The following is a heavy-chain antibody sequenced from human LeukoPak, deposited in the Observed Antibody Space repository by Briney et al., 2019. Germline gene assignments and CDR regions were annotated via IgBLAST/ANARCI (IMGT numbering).Heavy chain of an antibody. CDR1: GHTFTSYG. CDR3: ARDRTGRGPFDP. D-gene: IGHD1-14*01. CDR2: ISAYNGNT. Sequence: GASVKVSCKASGHTFTSYGISWVRQAPGQGLEWMGWISAYNGNTNYAQKLQDRVTMTTDTSTSTAYMELRSLRSDDTAVYYCARDRTGRGPFDPWGQGTLVTVSS. V-gene: IGHV1-18*01. J-gene: IGHJ5*02.